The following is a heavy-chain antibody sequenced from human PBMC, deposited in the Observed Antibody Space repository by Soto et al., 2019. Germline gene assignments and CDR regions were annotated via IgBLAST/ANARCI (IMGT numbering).Heavy chain of an antibody. CDR2: ISGYNGKT. Sequence: QVQLVQSGAEVKKCGASVKVSWKASGYMFNSYGMSWLRQAPGQGLEWIGWISGYNGKTDLAQKLQGRVTMTTEASTSTVYMELTSLRFDDTALYYCARDETYTAGWYFEHWGQGTLVTVPS. J-gene: IGHJ4*02. CDR1: GYMFNSYG. D-gene: IGHD6-19*01. CDR3: ARDETYTAGWYFEH. V-gene: IGHV1-18*01.